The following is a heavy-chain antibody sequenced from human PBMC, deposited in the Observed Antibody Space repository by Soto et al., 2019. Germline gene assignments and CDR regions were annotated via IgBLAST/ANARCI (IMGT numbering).Heavy chain of an antibody. Sequence: KPSETLSLTCTVSGGSISSYYWSWIRQPPGKGLEWIGYIYYSGSTNYNPSLKSRVTISVDTSKNQFSLKLSSVTAADTAVYYCAREKVVVSSTMINWFDTGGQGTLVTVSS. CDR1: GGSISSYY. CDR3: AREKVVVSSTMINWFDT. J-gene: IGHJ5*02. D-gene: IGHD2-15*01. V-gene: IGHV4-59*12. CDR2: IYYSGST.